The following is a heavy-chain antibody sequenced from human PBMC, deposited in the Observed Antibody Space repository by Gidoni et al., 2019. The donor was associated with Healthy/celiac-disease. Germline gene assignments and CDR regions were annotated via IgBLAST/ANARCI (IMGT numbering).Heavy chain of an antibody. D-gene: IGHD2-2*01. V-gene: IGHV3-23*01. CDR3: AKVGGYCSSTSCYATLRSATFDY. CDR2: ISGRCGST. J-gene: IGHJ4*02. Sequence: EVQLLESGGGLVQPGGSLRLSCAASGFTFRSCAMVWVPPAPGKGLEWVSAISGRCGSTYYADSVKGRFTISRDNSKNTLYLQMNSLRAEDTAVYYCAKVGGYCSSTSCYATLRSATFDYWGQGTLVTVSS. CDR1: GFTFRSCA.